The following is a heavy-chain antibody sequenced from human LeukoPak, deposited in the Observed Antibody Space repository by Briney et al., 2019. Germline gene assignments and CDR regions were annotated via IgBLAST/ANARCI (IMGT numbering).Heavy chain of an antibody. J-gene: IGHJ4*02. V-gene: IGHV3-74*01. D-gene: IGHD4-17*01. CDR2: INSDGSST. Sequence: GGSLRLSCAASGFTFSSYWMHWVRQAPGKGLVWVPRINSDGSSTSYADSVKGRFTISRDNAKNTLYLQMNSLRAEDTAVYYCAKDSYGDPSYFDYWGQGTLVTVSS. CDR3: AKDSYGDPSYFDY. CDR1: GFTFSSYW.